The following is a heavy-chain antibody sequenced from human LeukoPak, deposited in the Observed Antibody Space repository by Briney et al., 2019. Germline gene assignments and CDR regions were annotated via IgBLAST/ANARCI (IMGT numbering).Heavy chain of an antibody. CDR1: GGSFSGYY. CDR2: INHSGST. V-gene: IGHV4-34*01. D-gene: IGHD3-3*01. J-gene: IGHJ4*02. Sequence: SETLSLTCAVYGGSFSGYYWSWIRQPPGKGLEWLGEINHSGSTNYNPPLKSRVTISVDTSKNQFSLKLSSVTAADTAVYYCARGKGITIFGVPRYFDYWGQGTLITVSS. CDR3: ARGKGITIFGVPRYFDY.